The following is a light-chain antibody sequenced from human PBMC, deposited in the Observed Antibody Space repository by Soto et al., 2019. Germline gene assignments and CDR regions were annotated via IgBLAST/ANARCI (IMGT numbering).Light chain of an antibody. CDR1: QSVGRF. Sequence: EIVMTQSPATLSMSPGERATLSCRASQSVGRFLAWYQHHPGQAPRLLIYDASTRATGIPARFSGSGSGTEFTLTISSLQSEDFAVYYCQQYNDWWTFGLGTKVEIK. V-gene: IGKV3-15*01. J-gene: IGKJ1*01. CDR2: DAS. CDR3: QQYNDWWT.